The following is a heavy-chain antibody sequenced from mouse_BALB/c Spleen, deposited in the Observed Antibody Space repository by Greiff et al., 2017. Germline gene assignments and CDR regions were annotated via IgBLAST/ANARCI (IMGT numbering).Heavy chain of an antibody. J-gene: IGHJ3*01. D-gene: IGHD1-1*01. V-gene: IGHV5-9-4*01. Sequence: EVHLVESGGGLVKPGGSLKLSCAASGFTFSSYAMSWVRQSPEKRLEWVAEISSGGSYTYYPDTVTGRFTISRDNAKNTLYLEMSSLRSEDTAMYYCARVTTVVARAYWGQGTLVTVSA. CDR2: ISSGGSYT. CDR1: GFTFSSYA. CDR3: ARVTTVVARAY.